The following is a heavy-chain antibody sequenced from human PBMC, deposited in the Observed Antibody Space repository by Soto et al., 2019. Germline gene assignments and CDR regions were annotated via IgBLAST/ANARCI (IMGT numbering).Heavy chain of an antibody. CDR2: ISYDGSNK. V-gene: IGHV3-30-3*01. Sequence: GGSLRLSCAASGFTFSSYAMHWVRQAPGKGLEWVAVISYDGSNKYYADSVKGRFTISRDNSKNTLYLQMNSLRAEDTAVYYCASRDLRYCSSTSCSDSYYFDYWGQGTLVTVSS. CDR3: ASRDLRYCSSTSCSDSYYFDY. J-gene: IGHJ4*02. D-gene: IGHD2-2*01. CDR1: GFTFSSYA.